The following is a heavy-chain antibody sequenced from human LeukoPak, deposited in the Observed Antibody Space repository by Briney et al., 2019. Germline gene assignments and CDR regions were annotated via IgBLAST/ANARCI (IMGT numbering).Heavy chain of an antibody. CDR3: TTVLCSGGSCYSVY. Sequence: GGSLRLSCAASGFTFSNAWMSWVRQAPGKGLEWVSRIKSKTDGGTTDYAAPVKGRFTISRDDSKNTLYLQMNSLKTEDTAVYYCTTVLCSGGSCYSVYWGQGTLVTVSS. V-gene: IGHV3-15*01. CDR2: IKSKTDGGTT. CDR1: GFTFSNAW. J-gene: IGHJ4*02. D-gene: IGHD2-15*01.